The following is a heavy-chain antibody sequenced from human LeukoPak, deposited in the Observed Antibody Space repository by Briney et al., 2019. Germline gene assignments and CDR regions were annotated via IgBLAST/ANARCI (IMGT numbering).Heavy chain of an antibody. CDR1: GFTFSSYS. Sequence: PGGSLRLSCAASGFTFSSYSMSWVRQAPGKGLEWAAHIKQDGSQEYYVDSVRGRFTISRDNAKNSLNLQMNYLRSDDTAVYYCARGVPYPSWSGPHYSDDWGQGILVTVSS. D-gene: IGHD3-3*01. CDR3: ARGVPYPSWSGPHYSDD. CDR2: IKQDGSQE. V-gene: IGHV3-7*01. J-gene: IGHJ4*02.